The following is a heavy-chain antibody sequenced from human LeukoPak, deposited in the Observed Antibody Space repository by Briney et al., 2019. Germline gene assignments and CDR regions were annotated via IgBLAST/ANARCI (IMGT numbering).Heavy chain of an antibody. D-gene: IGHD6-19*01. V-gene: IGHV4-4*07. Sequence: PSEALSLTCTVSGGSISSYYWSWIRQPAGKGLEWIGRIYTSGSTNYNPSLKSRVTMSVDTSKNQFSLKLSSVTAADTAVYYCARDPQAVAGRRSYYYYYMDVWGKGTTVTVS. CDR1: GGSISSYY. CDR3: ARDPQAVAGRRSYYYYYMDV. J-gene: IGHJ6*03. CDR2: IYTSGST.